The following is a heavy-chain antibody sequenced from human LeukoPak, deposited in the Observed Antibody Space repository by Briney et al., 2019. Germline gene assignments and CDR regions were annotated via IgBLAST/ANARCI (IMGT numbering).Heavy chain of an antibody. CDR1: GYTFTSYA. J-gene: IGHJ6*02. CDR3: ARDTYLAVAGPYYYGMDV. V-gene: IGHV7-4-1*02. Sequence: ASVKVSCTASGYTFTSYAMNWVRQAPGQGLEWMGWINTNTGNPTYAQGFTGRFVFSLDTSVSTAYLQISSLKAEDTAVYYCARDTYLAVAGPYYYGMDVWGQGTTVTVSS. D-gene: IGHD6-19*01. CDR2: INTNTGNP.